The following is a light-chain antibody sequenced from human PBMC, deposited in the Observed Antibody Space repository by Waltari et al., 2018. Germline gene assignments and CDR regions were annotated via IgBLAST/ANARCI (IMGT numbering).Light chain of an antibody. J-gene: IGLJ3*02. V-gene: IGLV2-8*01. Sequence: QSALTQPPSESGSPGQSVTISCTGTSSDVGGYNYVSWYQQYPGKAPKLMIYEVFKRPSGVPDRFSGSKSGNTASLTVSGLQAEDEADYYCSSYAGSNNWGVFGGGTKLTVL. CDR1: SSDVGGYNY. CDR2: EVF. CDR3: SSYAGSNNWGV.